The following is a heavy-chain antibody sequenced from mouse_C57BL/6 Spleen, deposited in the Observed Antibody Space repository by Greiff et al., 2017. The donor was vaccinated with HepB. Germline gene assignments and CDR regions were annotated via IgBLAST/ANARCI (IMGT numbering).Heavy chain of an antibody. CDR2: ISYDGSN. CDR3: ARGEDYYGSSPWFAY. D-gene: IGHD1-1*01. CDR1: GYSITSGYY. Sequence: VQLQQSGPGLVKPSQSLSLTCSVTGYSITSGYYWNWIRQFPGNKLEWMGYISYDGSNNYNPSLKNRISITRDTSKNQFFLKLNSVTTEDTATYYCARGEDYYGSSPWFAYWGQGTLVTVSA. V-gene: IGHV3-6*01. J-gene: IGHJ3*01.